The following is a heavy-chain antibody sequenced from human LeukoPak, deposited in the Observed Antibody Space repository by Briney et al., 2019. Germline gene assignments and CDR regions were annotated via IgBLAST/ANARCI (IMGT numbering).Heavy chain of an antibody. D-gene: IGHD1-26*01. J-gene: IGHJ4*02. V-gene: IGHV1-3*01. Sequence: ASVKVSCKASGYTFSRYTMHWVRQAPGQRPEWMGWINAGNGRTKYSQKFQDRVTITRDTSASTAYMDLSSLRSEDTAVYYCARDPPDSGSYFFDYWGQGTLVTVSS. CDR3: ARDPPDSGSYFFDY. CDR1: GYTFSRYT. CDR2: INAGNGRT.